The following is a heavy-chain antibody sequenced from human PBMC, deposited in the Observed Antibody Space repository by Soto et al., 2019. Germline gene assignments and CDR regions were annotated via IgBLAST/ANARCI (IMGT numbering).Heavy chain of an antibody. CDR2: INHSGST. J-gene: IGHJ6*02. CDR3: ARRSSAAGIYYYYYGMDV. Sequence: PSETLSLTCAVYGGSFSGYYWSWIRQPPGKGLEWIGEINHSGSTNYNPSLKSRVTISVDTSKNQFSLKLSFVTAADTAVYYCARRSSAAGIYYYYYGMDVWGQGTTVTVSS. V-gene: IGHV4-34*01. CDR1: GGSFSGYY. D-gene: IGHD6-13*01.